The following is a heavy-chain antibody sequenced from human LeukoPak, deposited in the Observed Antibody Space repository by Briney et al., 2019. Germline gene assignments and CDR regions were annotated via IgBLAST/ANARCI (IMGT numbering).Heavy chain of an antibody. CDR2: IKTKTDGGSI. Sequence: GGSLRLSCAASGFTFSSYTMRWVRQAPGKGLEWLGRIKTKTDGGSIDCAAPVKGRFTISRDDSRNTLYLQMDSLKTEDTAFYYCTTGLYGSGPASWGQGTTVTVSS. CDR3: TTGLYGSGPAS. V-gene: IGHV3-15*01. CDR1: GFTFSSYT. D-gene: IGHD3-10*01. J-gene: IGHJ6*02.